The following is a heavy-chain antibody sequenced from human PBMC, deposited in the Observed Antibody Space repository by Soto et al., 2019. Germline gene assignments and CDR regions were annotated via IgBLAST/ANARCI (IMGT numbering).Heavy chain of an antibody. Sequence: EVQLVESGGGLVQPGGSLRLSCAASGFTFSSYWMHWVRQAPGKGLVWVSRINSDGSSTSYADSVKGRFTISRDNAKNTLYLQMNSLRAEDTAVYYCARGYCSGGSCYSVLGYYYYMDVWGKGTTVTVSS. J-gene: IGHJ6*03. V-gene: IGHV3-74*01. CDR2: INSDGSST. CDR1: GFTFSSYW. D-gene: IGHD2-15*01. CDR3: ARGYCSGGSCYSVLGYYYYMDV.